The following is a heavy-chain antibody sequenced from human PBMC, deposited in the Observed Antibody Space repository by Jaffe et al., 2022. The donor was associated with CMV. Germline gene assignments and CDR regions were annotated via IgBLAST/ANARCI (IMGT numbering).Heavy chain of an antibody. CDR1: GASISDHY. D-gene: IGHD6-19*01. CDR3: ARGGWSLGY. Sequence: QVQLQESGPGLVKPSETLSLTCTVSGASISDHYWSWIRQPPGRGLEWIGYIHDSGATNYNPSLKSRVTTSIDASKNQFSLRLNSVTAADTAVYFCARGGWSLGYWGQGSLVTVSS. J-gene: IGHJ4*02. CDR2: IHDSGAT. V-gene: IGHV4-59*11.